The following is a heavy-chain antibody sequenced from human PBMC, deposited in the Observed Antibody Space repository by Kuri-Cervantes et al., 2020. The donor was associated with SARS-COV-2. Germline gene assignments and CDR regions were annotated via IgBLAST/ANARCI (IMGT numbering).Heavy chain of an antibody. V-gene: IGHV3-20*04. CDR2: ISWNGGIT. Sequence: GESLKISCAASGFTFSSYGMHWVRQAPGKGLEWVSGISWNGGITGYADSVKGRFTISRDNAKNSLYLQMNSLRVEDTALYYCATTDYDSSGSTFDIWGQGTMVTVSS. CDR1: GFTFSSYG. J-gene: IGHJ3*02. D-gene: IGHD3-22*01. CDR3: ATTDYDSSGSTFDI.